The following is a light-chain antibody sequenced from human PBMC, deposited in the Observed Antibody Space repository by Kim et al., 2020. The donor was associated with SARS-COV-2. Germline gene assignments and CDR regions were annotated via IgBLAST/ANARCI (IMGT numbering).Light chain of an antibody. J-gene: IGKJ2*03. CDR1: QSVSVY. CDR3: QQRSNWPPMYS. Sequence: SPGEKATRSCRASQSVSVYLAWYQQKPGRAPRLLIYHASNRATGVPARFSGSGSGTDFTLTISSLEPEDFAVYYCQQRSNWPPMYSFGQGTKLEI. V-gene: IGKV3-11*01. CDR2: HAS.